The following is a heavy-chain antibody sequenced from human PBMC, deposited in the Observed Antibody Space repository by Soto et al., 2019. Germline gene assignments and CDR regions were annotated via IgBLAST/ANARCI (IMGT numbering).Heavy chain of an antibody. CDR1: GFTFSSYA. CDR2: ISGSGGST. D-gene: IGHD3-3*01. V-gene: IGHV3-23*01. Sequence: PGGSLRLSCAASGFTFSSYAMSWVRQAPGKGLEWVSAISGSGGSTYYADSVKGRFTISRDNSKNTLYLQMNSLRAEDTAVYYCAKVAPVLRFLEWWRSFFDYWGQGTLVTVSS. J-gene: IGHJ4*02. CDR3: AKVAPVLRFLEWWRSFFDY.